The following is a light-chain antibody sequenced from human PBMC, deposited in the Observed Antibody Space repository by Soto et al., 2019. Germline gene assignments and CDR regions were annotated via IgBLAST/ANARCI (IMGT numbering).Light chain of an antibody. V-gene: IGKV4-1*01. J-gene: IGKJ1*01. CDR1: QSVLYSSNNKNY. Sequence: DIVMTQSPDSLAVSLGERATINCKSSQSVLYSSNNKNYLAWYQQKPGQAPRLLIYGASNRATGIPDRFSGSGSGTDFTLAISRLETEDFAVDYCLQYCSSGTFGQGTKVEIK. CDR3: LQYCSSGT. CDR2: GAS.